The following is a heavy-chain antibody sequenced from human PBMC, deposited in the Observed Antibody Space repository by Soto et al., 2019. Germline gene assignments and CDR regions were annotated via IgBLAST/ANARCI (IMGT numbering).Heavy chain of an antibody. J-gene: IGHJ6*02. V-gene: IGHV1-18*01. Sequence: VQSGDAVKKPGASVKVSCKASGYIFVNYGIAWVRQAPGQGLEWMGWISPYTGNTHSATKVQGRLTMTTDTSTSTAYMDLGSLTSDDTAVYYCVMVDNYVTPTPQDVWGQGTTVTVSS. CDR3: VMVDNYVTPTPQDV. D-gene: IGHD3-16*01. CDR2: ISPYTGNT. CDR1: GYIFVNYG.